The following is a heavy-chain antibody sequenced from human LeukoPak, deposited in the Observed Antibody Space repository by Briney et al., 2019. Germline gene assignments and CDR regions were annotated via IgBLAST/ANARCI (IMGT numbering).Heavy chain of an antibody. CDR3: ARHTIFGVVTPSLGY. Sequence: PSETLSLTCTVSGGSISSSSYYWGWIRQPPGKGLEWIGSIYYSGSTYYNPSLKSRVTISVDTSKNQFSLKLSSVTAADTAVYYCARHTIFGVVTPSLGYWGQGTLVTVSS. CDR2: IYYSGST. CDR1: GGSISSSSYY. V-gene: IGHV4-39*01. J-gene: IGHJ4*02. D-gene: IGHD3-3*01.